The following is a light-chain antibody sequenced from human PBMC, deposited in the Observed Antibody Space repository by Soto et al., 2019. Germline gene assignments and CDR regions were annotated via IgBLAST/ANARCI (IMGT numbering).Light chain of an antibody. CDR1: QTVNAW. Sequence: ASQTVNAWLAWYQHKPGKAPKPLIYDASILESGVPARFSGSGSGTEFILTISSLQPDDVGTYYCQQYNTHSGTFGQGTKVDIK. V-gene: IGKV1-5*01. CDR2: DAS. CDR3: QQYNTHSGT. J-gene: IGKJ1*01.